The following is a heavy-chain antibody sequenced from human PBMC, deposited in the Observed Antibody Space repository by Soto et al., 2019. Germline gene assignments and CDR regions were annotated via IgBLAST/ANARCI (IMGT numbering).Heavy chain of an antibody. J-gene: IGHJ6*02. D-gene: IGHD3-3*01. Sequence: PSETLSLTCSVSGDSISSGTYYWGWIRQPPGKGLEWIGSIYYSGRTYYNPSLKSRVTISVDTSKNQFSLRLSSLTAADTAVYYCARGYYDFWTGVGYYFYCLDVWGQGTTVTVSS. CDR3: ARGYYDFWTGVGYYFYCLDV. CDR1: GDSISSGTYY. CDR2: IYYSGRT. V-gene: IGHV4-39*07.